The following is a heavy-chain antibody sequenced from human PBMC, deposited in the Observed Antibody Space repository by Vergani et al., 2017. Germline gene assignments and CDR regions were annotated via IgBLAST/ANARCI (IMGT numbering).Heavy chain of an antibody. J-gene: IGHJ6*02. Sequence: EVQLLESGGGLVQPGGSLRLSCAASGFTFSSYAMSWVRQAPGKGLEWVSAISGSGGSTYYADSVKGRFTISRDNSKNTLYLQMNSLRAEDTAVYYCARGVGATTGIDGDYYYGMDVWGQGTTVTVSS. CDR2: ISGSGGST. V-gene: IGHV3-23*01. D-gene: IGHD1-1*01. CDR1: GFTFSSYA. CDR3: ARGVGATTGIDGDYYYGMDV.